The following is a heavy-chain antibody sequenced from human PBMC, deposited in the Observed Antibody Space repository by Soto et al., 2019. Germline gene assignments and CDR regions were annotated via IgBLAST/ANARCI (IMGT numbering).Heavy chain of an antibody. CDR3: ARGRHGDY. J-gene: IGHJ4*02. Sequence: QVHLVQSGAEVKKPGASVKVSCKGSGYGFTTYGITWVRQAPGQGLEWMAWISAHNGNTNYAQKLQGRVTVTRDTSTSTAYMELRSLGSDDTAVYYCARGRHGDYWGQGALVTVSS. CDR1: GYGFTTYG. V-gene: IGHV1-18*01. CDR2: ISAHNGNT.